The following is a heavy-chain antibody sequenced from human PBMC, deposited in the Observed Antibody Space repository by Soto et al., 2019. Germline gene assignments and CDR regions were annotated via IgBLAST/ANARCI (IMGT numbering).Heavy chain of an antibody. CDR3: AAGGGLPRYY. CDR2: IYHSGST. V-gene: IGHV4-30-2*01. CDR1: GGSISSGGYS. Sequence: QLQLQESGSGLVKPSQTLSLTCAVSGGSISSGGYSWSWIRQPPGKGLEWIGYIYHSGSTYYNPSLXGXAXIXXDRSKNQFSLKLSSVTAADTAVYSCAAGGGLPRYYWGQGTLGTVSS. J-gene: IGHJ4*02. D-gene: IGHD1-26*01.